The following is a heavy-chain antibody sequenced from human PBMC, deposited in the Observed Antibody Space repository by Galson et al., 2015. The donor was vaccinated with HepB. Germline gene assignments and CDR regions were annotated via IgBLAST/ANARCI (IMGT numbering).Heavy chain of an antibody. J-gene: IGHJ4*02. Sequence: SVKVSCKASGGTFSSYAISWVRQAPGQGLEWMGGIIPIFGTANYAQKFQGRVTITADESTSTAYMELSSLRSEDTAVYYCARGSYSGYDLDYWGQGTLVTVSS. V-gene: IGHV1-69*13. D-gene: IGHD5-12*01. CDR1: GGTFSSYA. CDR2: IIPIFGTA. CDR3: ARGSYSGYDLDY.